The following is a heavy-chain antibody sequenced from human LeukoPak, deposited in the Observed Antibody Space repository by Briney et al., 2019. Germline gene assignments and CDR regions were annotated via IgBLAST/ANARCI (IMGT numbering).Heavy chain of an antibody. Sequence: GGSLRLSCAASGFIFSNYGMSWVRQAPGKGLEWVSAIGGSGSTTYYADSVKGRFTISRDNAKNSLYLQMNSLRAEDTAVYYCARDHSPYDSSGYYHDYWGQGTLVTVSS. V-gene: IGHV3-23*01. CDR3: ARDHSPYDSSGYYHDY. J-gene: IGHJ4*02. D-gene: IGHD3-22*01. CDR1: GFIFSNYG. CDR2: IGGSGSTT.